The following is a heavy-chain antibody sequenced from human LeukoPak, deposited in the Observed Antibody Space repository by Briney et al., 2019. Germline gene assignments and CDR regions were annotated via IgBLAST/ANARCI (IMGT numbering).Heavy chain of an antibody. Sequence: PGGSLRLSCAASGFTFSSYGMHWVRQAPGKGLEWVAVISYDGSNKYYADSVKGRFTISRDNSKNTLYLQMNSLRAEDTAVYYCARAGVPAAIPYWYFDLWGRGTLVTVSS. CDR1: GFTFSSYG. CDR3: ARAGVPAAIPYWYFDL. D-gene: IGHD2-2*01. J-gene: IGHJ2*01. CDR2: ISYDGSNK. V-gene: IGHV3-30*12.